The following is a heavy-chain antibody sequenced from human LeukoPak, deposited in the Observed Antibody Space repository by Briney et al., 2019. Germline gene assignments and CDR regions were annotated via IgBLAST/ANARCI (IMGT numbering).Heavy chain of an antibody. V-gene: IGHV3-30*04. Sequence: GGSLRLSCAASGFTFSSYAMHWVRQAPGKGLEWVAVISYDGSNKYYADSVKGRFTISRDNSKNTLYLQMNSLRAEDTAVYYCARDGTAVGINYDYWGQGTLVTVSS. CDR1: GFTFSSYA. CDR2: ISYDGSNK. J-gene: IGHJ4*02. D-gene: IGHD6-13*01. CDR3: ARDGTAVGINYDY.